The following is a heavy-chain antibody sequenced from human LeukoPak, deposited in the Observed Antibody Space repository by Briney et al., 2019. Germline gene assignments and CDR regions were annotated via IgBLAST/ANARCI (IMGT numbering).Heavy chain of an antibody. V-gene: IGHV3-30*04. Sequence: PGRSLRLSCAASGFTFSSYAMHWVRQAPGKVLELLAVISYDGSNKYYADSVKGRFTISRDNSKNKLYLQMNSLRAEDTAAYSRAINVRHPFHPTWNTVGKMPNWAQGTVVP. J-gene: IGHJ4*02. CDR1: GFTFSSYA. CDR3: AINVRHPFHPTWNTVGKMPN. D-gene: IGHD1-1*01. CDR2: ISYDGSNK.